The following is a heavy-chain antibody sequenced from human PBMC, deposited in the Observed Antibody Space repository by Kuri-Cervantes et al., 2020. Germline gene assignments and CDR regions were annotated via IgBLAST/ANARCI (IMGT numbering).Heavy chain of an antibody. CDR3: ARDRLLWFGELFGSDNWFDP. J-gene: IGHJ5*02. Sequence: ASVNVSCKASGYTFTSYYMHWVRQAPGQGLEWMGIINPSGGSTSYAQKFQGRVTMTRDTSTITVYMELSSLRSEDTAVYYGARDRLLWFGELFGSDNWFDPWGQGTLVTVSS. D-gene: IGHD3-10*01. CDR2: INPSGGST. V-gene: IGHV1-46*01. CDR1: GYTFTSYY.